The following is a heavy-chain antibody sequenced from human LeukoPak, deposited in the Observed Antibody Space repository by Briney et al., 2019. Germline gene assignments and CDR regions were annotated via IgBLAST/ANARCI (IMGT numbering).Heavy chain of an antibody. Sequence: SETLSLTCSVSGGSISNYYWSWIRQPPGKGLEWIGEINHSGSTNYNPSLKSRVTISVDTSKNQFSLKLSSVTAADTAVYYCARGTRSTSWKIVNTLSKINWFDPWGQGTLVTVSS. CDR1: GGSISNYY. D-gene: IGHD2-2*01. CDR3: ARGTRSTSWKIVNTLSKINWFDP. J-gene: IGHJ5*02. V-gene: IGHV4-34*01. CDR2: INHSGST.